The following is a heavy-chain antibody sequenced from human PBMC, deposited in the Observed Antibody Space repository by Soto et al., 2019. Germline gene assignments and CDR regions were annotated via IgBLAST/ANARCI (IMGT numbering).Heavy chain of an antibody. V-gene: IGHV1-69*06. CDR3: AREQGGYCSSTSCYHEGGYYYYGMDV. CDR2: IIPIFGTA. J-gene: IGHJ6*02. Sequence: SVKVSCKASGGTFSSYAISWVRQAPGQGLEWMGGIIPIFGTANYAQKFQGRVTITADKSTSTAYMELSSLRSEDTAVYYCAREQGGYCSSTSCYHEGGYYYYGMDVWGQGTTVTVSS. CDR1: GGTFSSYA. D-gene: IGHD2-2*01.